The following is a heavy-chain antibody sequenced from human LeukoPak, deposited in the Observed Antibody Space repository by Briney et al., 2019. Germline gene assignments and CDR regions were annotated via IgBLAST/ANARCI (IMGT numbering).Heavy chain of an antibody. V-gene: IGHV4-39*01. CDR3: ARHKPALNWFDP. CDR2: VFYSGNT. D-gene: IGHD3-3*02. CDR1: GDSISSDNYG. J-gene: IGHJ5*02. Sequence: SETLSLTCTVSGDSISSDNYGWGLIRQPPAKGLEWIGTVFYSGNTYYSPSLRGRITMSVDSSKSHFSLKLSSVTAADTALYYCARHKPALNWFDPWGQGTLVTVSS.